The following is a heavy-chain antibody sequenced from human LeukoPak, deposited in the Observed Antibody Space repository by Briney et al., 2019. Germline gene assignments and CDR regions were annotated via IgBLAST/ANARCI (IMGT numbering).Heavy chain of an antibody. CDR3: ARGRDDYVSGSYRPGNYMDV. V-gene: IGHV4-34*01. CDR1: GGSFSGYY. Sequence: SETLSLTCAVYGGSFSGYYWSWIRQPPGKGLEWIGEINHSGSTNYNPSLKSRVTISVDTSKNQFSLKLSSVTAADTAVYYCARGRDDYVSGSYRPGNYMDVWGIGTTVTVSS. CDR2: INHSGST. D-gene: IGHD3-16*02. J-gene: IGHJ6*03.